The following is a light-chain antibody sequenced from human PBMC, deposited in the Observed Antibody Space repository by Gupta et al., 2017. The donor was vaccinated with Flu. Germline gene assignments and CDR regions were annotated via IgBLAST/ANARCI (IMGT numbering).Light chain of an antibody. J-gene: IGKJ4*01. CDR2: KAS. V-gene: IGKV1-5*03. CDR1: QSINNW. CDR3: QQYNTYPLT. Sequence: DIQVTQSPSTLSASVGDRVTITCRASQSINNWLAWYKQKPGKAPKLLIYKASSLESGVPSRFSGSGSGTEFTLTISSLQPDDFATYYCQQYNTYPLTFGGGTKVEIK.